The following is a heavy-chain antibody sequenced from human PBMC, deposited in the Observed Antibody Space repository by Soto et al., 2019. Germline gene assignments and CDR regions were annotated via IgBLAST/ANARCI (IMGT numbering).Heavy chain of an antibody. Sequence: SETLSLTCTVSGGSISSGNYYWSWIRQPPGKGLEWIGYISYSGSTYYNPSLKSRVTISVDTSKNQFSLNLSSVTAADTAVYFCAREKRGLDILNGYYDSLFDYWGQGTLVTVSS. V-gene: IGHV4-30-4*01. J-gene: IGHJ4*02. CDR2: ISYSGST. D-gene: IGHD3-9*01. CDR1: GGSISSGNYY. CDR3: AREKRGLDILNGYYDSLFDY.